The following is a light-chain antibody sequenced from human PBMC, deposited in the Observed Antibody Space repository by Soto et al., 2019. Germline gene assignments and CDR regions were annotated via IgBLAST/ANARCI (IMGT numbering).Light chain of an antibody. CDR1: QSLSIN. CDR3: QQYSNWPRT. Sequence: EVVMTQSPATLSVSPGERATLSCRASQSLSINLAWYQQKPGQAPRLLIIGASTRAAGVPARFSGSGSGTEFTLTVSSLQSEDFAVYYCQQYSNWPRTFGQGTKVDI. V-gene: IGKV3-15*01. J-gene: IGKJ1*01. CDR2: GAS.